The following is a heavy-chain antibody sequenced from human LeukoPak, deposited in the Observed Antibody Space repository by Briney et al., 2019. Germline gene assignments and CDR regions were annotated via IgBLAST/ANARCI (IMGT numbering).Heavy chain of an antibody. D-gene: IGHD3-22*01. V-gene: IGHV5-51*01. Sequence: GESLKISCKGSGYSFTSYWIGWVRQMPGKGLEWMGIIYPGDPDTRYSPSFQGQVTISADKSISTAYLQWSSLKASDTAMYYCARHPPLYYYDSSGYYQYYFDYWGQGTLVTVSS. J-gene: IGHJ4*02. CDR3: ARHPPLYYYDSSGYYQYYFDY. CDR2: IYPGDPDT. CDR1: GYSFTSYW.